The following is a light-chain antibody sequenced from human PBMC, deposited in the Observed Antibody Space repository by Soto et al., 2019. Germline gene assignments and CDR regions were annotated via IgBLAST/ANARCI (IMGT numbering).Light chain of an antibody. J-gene: IGKJ5*01. Sequence: DVVMTQTPLSLSVAPGQPASISCKSSQSLLHITGETFLFWYLKKPGQSPQLLIYEVSTRVSGVPDRFSGNGSGTDCALEISRVETADGGIYYWLQSTDLPPRVGEGTRLGIE. CDR2: EVS. CDR1: QSLLHITGETF. CDR3: LQSTDLPPR. V-gene: IGKV2-29*01.